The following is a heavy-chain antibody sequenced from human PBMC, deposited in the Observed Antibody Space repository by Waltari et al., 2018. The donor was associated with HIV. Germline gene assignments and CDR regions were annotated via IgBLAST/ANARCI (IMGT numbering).Heavy chain of an antibody. CDR1: GFNVNNNY. V-gene: IGHV3-53*02. D-gene: IGHD3-9*01. CDR2: VYPDGTF. J-gene: IGHJ5*02. Sequence: VETGGNLIQPGGSLRLSCKMSGFNVNNNYVTWVRRFPGGGLEWVSIVYPDGTFHYADSVKGRFTMSRDSSRNTLFLQMNFLIFEDSATYSCARGVRYLDPWGQGTPVIVSS. CDR3: ARGVRYLDP.